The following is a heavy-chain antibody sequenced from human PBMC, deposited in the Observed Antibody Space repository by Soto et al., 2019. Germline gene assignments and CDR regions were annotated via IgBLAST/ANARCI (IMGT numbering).Heavy chain of an antibody. CDR2: IDWDNDK. J-gene: IGHJ4*02. V-gene: IGHV2-70*01. D-gene: IGHD5-18*01. CDR3: ARMASTRGQYSYGPFDY. CDR1: GFSLSTSGMC. Sequence: SGPTLVNPTQTLTLTCSFSGFSLSTSGMCVGWIRQPPGKALEWLALIDWDNDKFYNTSLKTRLTISKDTSKNQVVLTMTNMDPVDTATYYCARMASTRGQYSYGPFDYWGQGTLVTVYS.